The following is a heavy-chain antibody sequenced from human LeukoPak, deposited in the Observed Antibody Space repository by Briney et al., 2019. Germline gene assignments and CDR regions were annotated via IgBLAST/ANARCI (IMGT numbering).Heavy chain of an antibody. V-gene: IGHV3-23*01. CDR1: GFTFSSYV. J-gene: IGHJ4*02. Sequence: GGSLRLSCAASGFTFSSYVMSWVRQAPGKGLEWVSSIAGRGGDTYYDTYYADSVKGRFTISRDNSKNTLYLQMNSLRADDTAVYYCAKGSGSYFDYWGQGTLVTVSS. CDR3: AKGSGSYFDY. CDR2: IAGRGGDTYYDT. D-gene: IGHD1-26*01.